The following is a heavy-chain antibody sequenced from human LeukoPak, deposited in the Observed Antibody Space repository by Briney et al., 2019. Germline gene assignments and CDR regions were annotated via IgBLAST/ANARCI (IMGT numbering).Heavy chain of an antibody. CDR3: ARGPPEYCSGGSCYSGRNWIDP. Sequence: ASVKVSCKASGYTFTNYDINWVRQATGQGLEWMGWMNPNSGNTGYAQKFQGRVTMTRDTSISTVYMALNRLRSDDTAVYYCARGPPEYCSGGSCYSGRNWIDPWGQGTLVTVSS. D-gene: IGHD2-15*01. V-gene: IGHV1-8*02. J-gene: IGHJ5*02. CDR2: MNPNSGNT. CDR1: GYTFTNYD.